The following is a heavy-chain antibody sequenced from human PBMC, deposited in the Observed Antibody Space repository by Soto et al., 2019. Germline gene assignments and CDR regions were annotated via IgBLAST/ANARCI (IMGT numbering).Heavy chain of an antibody. Sequence: QLQLQESGPGLVKPSETLSLTCTVSGGSISSTSYHWGWIRQPPGKGLEWIATIYYSGGTYYNPSLKSRATISVDTSKNQFSLRLTSVAAADAAVYFCARHCYHFLTDTYWFGPWGQGTLVSVSS. CDR1: GGSISSTSYH. CDR2: IYYSGGT. D-gene: IGHD3-9*01. CDR3: ARHCYHFLTDTYWFGP. J-gene: IGHJ5*02. V-gene: IGHV4-39*01.